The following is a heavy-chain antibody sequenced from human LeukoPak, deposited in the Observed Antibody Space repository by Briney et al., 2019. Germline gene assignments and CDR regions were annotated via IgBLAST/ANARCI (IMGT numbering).Heavy chain of an antibody. Sequence: GGSLRLSCAASGFTFSSYWMHWVRQAPGKGLVGVSRINSDGSSTSYADSVKGRFTISRDNAKNTLYLQMNSLRAEDTAVYYCARASYYYDSSGYSWGQGTLVTVSS. V-gene: IGHV3-74*01. CDR1: GFTFSSYW. CDR3: ARASYYYDSSGYS. D-gene: IGHD3-22*01. CDR2: INSDGSST. J-gene: IGHJ5*02.